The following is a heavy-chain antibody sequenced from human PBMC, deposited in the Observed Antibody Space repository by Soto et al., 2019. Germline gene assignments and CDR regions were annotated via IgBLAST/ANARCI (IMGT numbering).Heavy chain of an antibody. CDR3: AHRVDYRGSWNTGYFDY. CDR1: GFSLSTTGVA. V-gene: IGHV2-5*02. D-gene: IGHD2-15*01. J-gene: IGHJ4*02. CDR2: IYWDDEK. Sequence: QITLKESGPTLVKPTQTLTLTCSFSGFSLSTTGVAVGWIRQPPGKALECLVLIYWDDEKRYSPSLKSRLTITRDTSKNQVVLTMTDMDAVDTATYYCAHRVDYRGSWNTGYFDYWGQGTLVTVSS.